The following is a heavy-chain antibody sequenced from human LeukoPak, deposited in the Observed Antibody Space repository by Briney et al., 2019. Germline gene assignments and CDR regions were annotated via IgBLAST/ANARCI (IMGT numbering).Heavy chain of an antibody. CDR1: GGTFSSYA. J-gene: IGHJ3*02. CDR2: IIPIFGTA. CDR3: ARGRAAEYCSSTSCYHAFDI. V-gene: IGHV1-69*05. D-gene: IGHD2-2*01. Sequence: ASVKVSCKASGGTFSSYAISWVRQAPGQGLEWMGGIIPIFGTANYAQKFQGRVTITTDESTSTAYKELSSLRSEDTAVYYCARGRAAEYCSSTSCYHAFDIWGQGTMVTVSS.